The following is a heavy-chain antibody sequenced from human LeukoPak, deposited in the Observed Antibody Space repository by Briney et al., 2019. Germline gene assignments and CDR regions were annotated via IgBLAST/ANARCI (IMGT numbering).Heavy chain of an antibody. CDR2: MYYRGTT. J-gene: IGHJ4*02. CDR3: AREYSRSVVAGSRPDL. V-gene: IGHV4-39*02. Sequence: SETLSLTCSVSGGPISSSSYYWGWIRQSPGKGLEWIGSMYYRGTTYESSSLKSRLTLSIDTANNQFSLKLTSVTAADTGVYYCAREYSRSVVAGSRPDLWGQGLLITVS. CDR1: GGPISSSSYY. D-gene: IGHD2-21*01.